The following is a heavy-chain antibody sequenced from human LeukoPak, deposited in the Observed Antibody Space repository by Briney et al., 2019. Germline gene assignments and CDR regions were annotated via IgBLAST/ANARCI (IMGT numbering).Heavy chain of an antibody. V-gene: IGHV3-23*01. Sequence: GGSLRLSCAASGFTFSSYAMSWVRQAPGKGLEWVSAINDGGTGTYYADSVKGRFTFSRDNSKNTLYLQMNSLRVEDTAVYYCAKGLGDFGRTGAFDIWGQGTVVTVSS. CDR1: GFTFSSYA. D-gene: IGHD2-21*02. CDR3: AKGLGDFGRTGAFDI. J-gene: IGHJ3*02. CDR2: INDGGTGT.